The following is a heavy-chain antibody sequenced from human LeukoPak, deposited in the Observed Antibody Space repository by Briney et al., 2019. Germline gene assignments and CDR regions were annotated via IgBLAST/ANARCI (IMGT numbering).Heavy chain of an antibody. CDR2: IKSKTGGGTI. J-gene: IGHJ4*02. Sequence: PGGSLRLSCAASGFTFSNAWMNWVRQAPGKGLEWVGRIKSKTGGGTIDYAAPVKGRFTISRNDSKDTLYLQMNSLKSEDTAVYHCTTAALVGATAYWGQGALVIVSS. CDR3: TTAALVGATAY. D-gene: IGHD1-26*01. CDR1: GFTFSNAW. V-gene: IGHV3-15*07.